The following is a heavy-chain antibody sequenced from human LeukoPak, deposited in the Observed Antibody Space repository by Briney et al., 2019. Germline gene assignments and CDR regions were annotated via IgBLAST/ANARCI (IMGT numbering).Heavy chain of an antibody. CDR1: GYTFTSYD. D-gene: IGHD3-10*01. J-gene: IGHJ5*02. CDR2: MNPNRGNT. V-gene: IGHV1-8*01. CDR3: ARGCDGSGSYYQWLSAHINWFDP. Sequence: GASVRVSCKASGYTFTSYDINWVRQATGQGLEWRGWMNPNRGNTGYAQKFPGRVTMTRNTSISTAYMELSSLRSEDTAVYYCARGCDGSGSYYQWLSAHINWFDPWGRGTLVTVSS.